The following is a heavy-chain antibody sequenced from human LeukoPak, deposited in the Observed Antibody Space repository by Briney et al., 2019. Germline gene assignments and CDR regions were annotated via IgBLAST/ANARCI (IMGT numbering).Heavy chain of an antibody. J-gene: IGHJ5*02. Sequence: PSETLSLTCTVSGGSISSGGYYWSWIRQHPGKGLEWIGYIYYSGSTNYNPSLKSRVSISVDTSKNQFSLKLSSVTAADTAVYYCARASSWFGELNYWLDPWGQGTLVTVSS. D-gene: IGHD3-10*01. CDR1: GGSISSGGYY. V-gene: IGHV4-31*03. CDR2: IYYSGST. CDR3: ARASSWFGELNYWLDP.